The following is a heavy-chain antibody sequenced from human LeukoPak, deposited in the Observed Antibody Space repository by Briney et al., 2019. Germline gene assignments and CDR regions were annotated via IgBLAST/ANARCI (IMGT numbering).Heavy chain of an antibody. V-gene: IGHV1-2*02. D-gene: IGHD5-12*01. CDR2: INPNSGGT. CDR1: GYTFTGYY. J-gene: IGHJ6*03. Sequence: ASVKVSCKASGYTFTGYYMHWVRQAPGQGLEWMGWINPNSGGTNYAQKFQGRVTMTRDTSICTAYMELSRLRSDDTAVYYCAKNVRGYSGFVRRTYYYYMDVWGKGTTVTVSS. CDR3: AKNVRGYSGFVRRTYYYYMDV.